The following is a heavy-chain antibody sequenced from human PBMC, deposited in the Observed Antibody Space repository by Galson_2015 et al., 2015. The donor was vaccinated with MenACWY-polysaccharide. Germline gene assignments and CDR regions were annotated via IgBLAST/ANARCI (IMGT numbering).Heavy chain of an antibody. CDR3: ARPRGDY. Sequence: SLRLSCAASGFTFSDYWMTWVRQSPGKGLEWVANIKQDGSVKNCVDSVKGRFTISRDNAKNSLYLQMDSLRAEDTAVYYCARPRGDYWGQGILVTVSS. CDR1: GFTFSDYW. V-gene: IGHV3-7*01. CDR2: IKQDGSVK. J-gene: IGHJ4*02.